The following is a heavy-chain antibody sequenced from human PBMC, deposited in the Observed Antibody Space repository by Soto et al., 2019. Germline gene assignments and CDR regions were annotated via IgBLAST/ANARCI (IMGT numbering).Heavy chain of an antibody. J-gene: IGHJ4*02. CDR2: IYYTGST. CDR1: SDSISSYY. V-gene: IGHV4-59*01. D-gene: IGHD5-18*01. Sequence: TETLSLTCTVSSDSISSYYWSWIRQPPGKGLEWIGYIYYTGSTNYNPSLRSRLTMSVDASQNQFSLKLNSVTAADTAVYYCARGGDGYTASFFVFCGLGTLVTVSS. CDR3: ARGGDGYTASFFVF.